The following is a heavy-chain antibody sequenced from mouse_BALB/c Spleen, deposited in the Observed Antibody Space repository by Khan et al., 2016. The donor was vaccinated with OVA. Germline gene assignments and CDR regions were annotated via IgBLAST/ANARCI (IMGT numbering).Heavy chain of an antibody. CDR1: GYTFTTAG. CDR3: ARGVAAYYRNDGGAIEY. D-gene: IGHD2-14*01. Sequence: QIQLVQSGPELKKPGETVRISCKASGYTFTTAGIQWVQKMPGKGLKWIGWINTHSGVPKYAEDFKGRFAFSLEISVNTAYLQITNLKNEDTATYFCARGVAAYYRNDGGAIEYWGQGTSGTVSS. J-gene: IGHJ4*01. CDR2: INTHSGVP. V-gene: IGHV9-4*02.